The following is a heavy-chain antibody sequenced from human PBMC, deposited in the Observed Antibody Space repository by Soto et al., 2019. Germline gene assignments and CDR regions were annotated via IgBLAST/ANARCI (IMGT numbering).Heavy chain of an antibody. V-gene: IGHV3-13*04. CDR2: VGTGGDT. J-gene: IGHJ5*02. CDR1: GFTFRNYD. CDR3: ARRVVGAPPDL. Sequence: GGSLRLSCAASGFTFRNYDMHWVRQATGKGLEWVSVVGTGGDTYYPGSVKGRFTISRENAKKSLYLQMNSLRAGDTAVYYCARRVVGAPPDLWGQGTLVTVSS. D-gene: IGHD2-15*01.